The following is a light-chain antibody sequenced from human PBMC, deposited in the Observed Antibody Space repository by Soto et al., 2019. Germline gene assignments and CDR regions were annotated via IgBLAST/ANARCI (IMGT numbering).Light chain of an antibody. CDR1: QTVSSS. CDR2: DAS. Sequence: EIVLTQSPATLSLSPGERATLSCRASQTVSSSLAWYQQKPGQAPRLLIYDASNRATGIPARFSGSGSGTDFTLTIRSLEPEDFAVYYCKQYNNWPQTFGQGTKVDIK. J-gene: IGKJ1*01. V-gene: IGKV3-11*01. CDR3: KQYNNWPQT.